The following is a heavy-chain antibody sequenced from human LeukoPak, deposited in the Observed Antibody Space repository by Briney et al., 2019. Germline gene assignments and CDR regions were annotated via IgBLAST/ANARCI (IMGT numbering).Heavy chain of an antibody. D-gene: IGHD2-2*03. Sequence: PGGSLRLSCAASGFTFSSYSMNWVRQAPGKGLEWVSSISSSSSYIYYADSVKGRFTISRDNAKNSLYRQMNSLRAEDTAVYYCARAHGYCSSTSCYFDYWGQGTLVTVSS. CDR3: ARAHGYCSSTSCYFDY. V-gene: IGHV3-21*01. CDR2: ISSSSSYI. J-gene: IGHJ4*02. CDR1: GFTFSSYS.